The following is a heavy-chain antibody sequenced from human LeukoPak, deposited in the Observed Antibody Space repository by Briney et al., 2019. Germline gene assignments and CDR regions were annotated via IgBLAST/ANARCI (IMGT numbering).Heavy chain of an antibody. CDR2: INHSGST. CDR1: GGSFSGYY. J-gene: IGHJ4*02. V-gene: IGHV4-34*01. CDR3: ARDSIRGVAEDYFDY. D-gene: IGHD3-10*01. Sequence: PSETLSLTCAVYGGSFSGYYWSWIRQPPGKGLEWIGEINHSGSTNYNPSLKSRVTISVDTSKNQFSLKLSSVTAADTAVYYCARDSIRGVAEDYFDYWGQGTLVTVSS.